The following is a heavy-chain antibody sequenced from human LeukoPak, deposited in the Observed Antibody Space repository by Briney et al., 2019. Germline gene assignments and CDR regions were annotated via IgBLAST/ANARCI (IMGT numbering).Heavy chain of an antibody. V-gene: IGHV4-59*12. J-gene: IGHJ3*02. CDR3: ARARLYIVVVPAAHDAFDI. CDR2: IYYSGST. CDR1: GGSISSYY. D-gene: IGHD2-2*01. Sequence: PSETLSLTCPVSGGSISSYYWSWVRQPPGKGLEWIGYIYYSGSTNYNPSLKSRVTISVDTSKNQFSLKLSSVTAADTTVYYCARARLYIVVVPAAHDAFDIWGQGTMVTVSS.